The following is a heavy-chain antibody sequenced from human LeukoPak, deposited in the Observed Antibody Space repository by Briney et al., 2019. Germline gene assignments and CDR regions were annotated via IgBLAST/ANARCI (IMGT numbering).Heavy chain of an antibody. CDR2: IIPIFGTA. J-gene: IGHJ3*01. D-gene: IGHD2-15*01. CDR1: GGTFSSYA. Sequence: SVKVSCKASGGTFSSYAISWVRQAPGQGLEWMGGIIPIFGTANYAQKFQGRVTITADESTSTAYMELSSLRSEDTAVYYCAKDRGGGSQLGDAFDVWGQGTMVSVSS. V-gene: IGHV1-69*13. CDR3: AKDRGGGSQLGDAFDV.